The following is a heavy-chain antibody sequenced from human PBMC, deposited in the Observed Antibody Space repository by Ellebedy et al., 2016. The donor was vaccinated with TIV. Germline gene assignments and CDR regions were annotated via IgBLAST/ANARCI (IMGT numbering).Heavy chain of an antibody. CDR2: INANSGGT. CDR1: GYTFTGSY. V-gene: IGHV1-2*02. J-gene: IGHJ4*02. D-gene: IGHD5-12*01. CDR3: ATPSGYSGYAYDY. Sequence: AASVTVSCKASGYTFTGSYMHWVRQAPGQGLEWMGWINANSGGTHYDQKFLGRVTLTRDTSIGTAYLELSRLRADDTAVYYCATPSGYSGYAYDYWGQGTLVTVSP.